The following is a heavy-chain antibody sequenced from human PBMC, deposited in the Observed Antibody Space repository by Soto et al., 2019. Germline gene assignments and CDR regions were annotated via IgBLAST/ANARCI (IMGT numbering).Heavy chain of an antibody. Sequence: EVQLVESGGGLVKPGGSLRLSCAASGFTFSNAWMSWVRQAPGKGLEWVGRIKSKTDGGTTDYAAPVKGRFTISRDDSKNTLYLQMNSLKTEDTAVYYCTTRDIVVVPAAKGDYYYYYMDVWGKGTTVTVSS. J-gene: IGHJ6*03. CDR3: TTRDIVVVPAAKGDYYYYYMDV. D-gene: IGHD2-2*01. V-gene: IGHV3-15*01. CDR1: GFTFSNAW. CDR2: IKSKTDGGTT.